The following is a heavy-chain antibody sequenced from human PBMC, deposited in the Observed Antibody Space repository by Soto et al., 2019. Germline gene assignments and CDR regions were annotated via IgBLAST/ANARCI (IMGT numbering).Heavy chain of an antibody. D-gene: IGHD3-9*01. CDR2: ISWNSGSI. CDR3: AKDIGTSPAKNYDILNEDIAFDI. CDR1: GFTFDDYA. Sequence: PGGSLRLSCAASGFTFDDYAMHWVRQAPGKGLEWVSGISWNSGSIGYADSVKGRFTISRDNAKNSLYLQMNSLRAEDTALYYCAKDIGTSPAKNYDILNEDIAFDIWGQGTMVTVSS. V-gene: IGHV3-9*01. J-gene: IGHJ3*02.